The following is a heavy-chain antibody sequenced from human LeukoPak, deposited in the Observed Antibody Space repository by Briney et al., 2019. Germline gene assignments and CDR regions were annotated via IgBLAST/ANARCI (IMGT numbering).Heavy chain of an antibody. CDR2: IHPDGSEE. J-gene: IGHJ6*02. CDR1: GFTFSNYW. CDR3: ARPPFAYGLDV. Sequence: PGGSLRLSCVGSGFTFSNYWMNWVRQAPGKGLEWVANIHPDGSEEHYVDSVKGRFTISRDNVKNSLHLQMSSLQVEDTAVYYCARPPFAYGLDVWGQGTTVTVS. D-gene: IGHD3-10*01. V-gene: IGHV3-7*01.